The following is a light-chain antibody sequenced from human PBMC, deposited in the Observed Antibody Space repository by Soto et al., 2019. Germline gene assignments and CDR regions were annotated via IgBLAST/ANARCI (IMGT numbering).Light chain of an antibody. Sequence: EIVLTQSPGTLSLSPGERATLSCRASRSVTTFLAWYQQRPGQAPRLLISEASNRAAGIPARFSGSGSGTDFTLTISSLEPEDFAVYYCQQRSNWPPNTFGQGTRLEIK. V-gene: IGKV3-11*01. CDR3: QQRSNWPPNT. CDR2: EAS. CDR1: RSVTTF. J-gene: IGKJ5*01.